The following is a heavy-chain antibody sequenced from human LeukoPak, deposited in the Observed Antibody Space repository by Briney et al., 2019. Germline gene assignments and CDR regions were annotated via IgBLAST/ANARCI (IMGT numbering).Heavy chain of an antibody. J-gene: IGHJ4*02. CDR1: GXTFSSYG. CDR2: IWYDGSNK. V-gene: IGHV3-33*01. D-gene: IGHD3-22*01. CDR3: ARNYYYDSTRLYYFDY. Sequence: GGSLRLSCAASGXTFSSYGMHWVRQAPGKGLEWVVVIWYDGSNKYYADSVKGRFTISRDNSKNTLYLQMNSLRAEDTAVYYCARNYYYDSTRLYYFDYWGQGTLVTVSS.